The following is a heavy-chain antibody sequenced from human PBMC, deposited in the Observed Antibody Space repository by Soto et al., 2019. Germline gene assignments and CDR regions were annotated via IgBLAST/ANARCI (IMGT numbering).Heavy chain of an antibody. CDR2: ISRDGGEI. CDR1: GFSLSGYT. CDR3: AGSGSYYNVYYYYYMDV. Sequence: GGSLRLSCAVSGFSLSGYTMNWVRQAPGKGLEWVSNISRDGGEIYYADSVKGRFTISRDNAKNSLYLQMNSLRAEDTAVYYCAGSGSYYNVYYYYYMDVWGKGTTVTVSS. D-gene: IGHD3-10*01. J-gene: IGHJ6*03. V-gene: IGHV3-21*05.